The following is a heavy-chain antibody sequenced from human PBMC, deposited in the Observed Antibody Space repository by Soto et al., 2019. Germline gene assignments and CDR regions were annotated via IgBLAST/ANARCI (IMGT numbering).Heavy chain of an antibody. D-gene: IGHD3-22*01. CDR1: GGSFSGYY. J-gene: IGHJ5*02. CDR2: INHSGST. Sequence: QVQLQQWGAGLLKPSETLSLTCAVYGGSFSGYYWSWIRQPPGKGLEWIGEINHSGSTNYNPSLKSRVTISVDTCKNQFSLKLSSVTAADTAVYYCARGKPLSGYYYAGFDPWGQGTLVTVSS. V-gene: IGHV4-34*01. CDR3: ARGKPLSGYYYAGFDP.